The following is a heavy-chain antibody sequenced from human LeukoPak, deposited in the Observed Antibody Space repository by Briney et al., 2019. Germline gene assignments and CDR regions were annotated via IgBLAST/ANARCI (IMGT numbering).Heavy chain of an antibody. D-gene: IGHD5-12*01. CDR2: IKQDGSER. CDR1: GFTFSNYW. J-gene: IGHJ3*01. V-gene: IGHV3-7*01. CDR3: AKDLATLDAFDV. Sequence: TGGSLRLSCAASGFTFSNYWMAWVRQAPGKGLEWVANIKQDGSERYYVDSVKGRFTISRDNSKNTLYLQMNSLRAEDTAVYYCAKDLATLDAFDVWGQGTMVTVSS.